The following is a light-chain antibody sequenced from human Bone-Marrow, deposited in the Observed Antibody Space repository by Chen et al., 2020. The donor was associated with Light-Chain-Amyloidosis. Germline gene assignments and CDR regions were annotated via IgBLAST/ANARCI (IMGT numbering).Light chain of an antibody. CDR1: QSLLHSDGKTY. V-gene: IGKV2-29*03. CDR3: MQGIHVPLT. Sequence: DIVMTQTPLSLSVTPGQQASISCKSSQSLLHSDGKTYLYWYLQKPGQSPQLLIYEVSSRLSGVPDRFSGSGSGTDFTLKISRVEAEDVGVYYCMQGIHVPLTFGGGTKVEIK. CDR2: EVS. J-gene: IGKJ4*01.